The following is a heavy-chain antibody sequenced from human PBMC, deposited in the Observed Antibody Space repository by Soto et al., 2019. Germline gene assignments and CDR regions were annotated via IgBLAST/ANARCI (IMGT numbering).Heavy chain of an antibody. V-gene: IGHV2-5*01. CDR1: GISLTSTGVG. D-gene: IGHD6-13*01. CDR2: IYWNEDR. Sequence: QITLKESGPTLVKPTETLTLTCSFSGISLTSTGVGVGWIRQPPGKSLEWLAVIYWNEDRRTNPSLRNRLTITKDTSKNLVFLTLTDMDPLDTGTYYCIYRRAAYDYHGLDVWGQGTTITVSS. J-gene: IGHJ6*02. CDR3: IYRRAAYDYHGLDV.